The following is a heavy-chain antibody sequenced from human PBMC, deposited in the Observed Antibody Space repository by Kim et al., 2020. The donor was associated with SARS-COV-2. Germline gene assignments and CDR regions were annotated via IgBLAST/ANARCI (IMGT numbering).Heavy chain of an antibody. D-gene: IGHD2-2*01. CDR3: ARVAPPYCSSTSCPGFDY. Sequence: QGRVTLTRDTSASTAYMELSSLRSEDTAVYYCARVAPPYCSSTSCPGFDYWGQGTLVTVSS. V-gene: IGHV1-3*01. J-gene: IGHJ4*02.